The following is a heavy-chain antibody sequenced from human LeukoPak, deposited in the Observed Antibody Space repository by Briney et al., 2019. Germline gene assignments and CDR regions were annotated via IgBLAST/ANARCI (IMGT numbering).Heavy chain of an antibody. CDR1: GDSVSSNSAA. D-gene: IGHD3-3*01. CDR2: TYYRSKWYN. Sequence: SQTLSLTCAISGDSVSSNSAAWNWIRQSPPRGLEWLGRTYYRSKWYNDYAVSVKSRITINPDTSKNQFSLQLNSVTPEDTAVYYCARAPPTYYDFWSGFDYWGQGTLVTVSS. V-gene: IGHV6-1*01. CDR3: ARAPPTYYDFWSGFDY. J-gene: IGHJ4*02.